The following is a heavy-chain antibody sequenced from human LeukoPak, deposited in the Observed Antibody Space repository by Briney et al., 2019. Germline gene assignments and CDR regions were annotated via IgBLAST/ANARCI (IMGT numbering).Heavy chain of an antibody. CDR3: ARDGTYYYDSSGYYSFDY. CDR1: GFTFSSYS. V-gene: IGHV3-21*01. D-gene: IGHD3-22*01. J-gene: IGHJ4*02. Sequence: PGGSLRLSCAASGFTFSSYSMNWVRQAPGKGLEWVSSSSISSSYIYYADSVKGRFTISRDNAKNSLYLQMNSLRAEDTAVYYCARDGTYYYDSSGYYSFDYWGQGTLVTVSS. CDR2: SSISSSYI.